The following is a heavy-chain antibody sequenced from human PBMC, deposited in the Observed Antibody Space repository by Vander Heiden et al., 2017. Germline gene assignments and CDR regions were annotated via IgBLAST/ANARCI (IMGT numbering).Heavy chain of an antibody. J-gene: IGHJ4*02. CDR2: IYYSGST. D-gene: IGHD2-15*01. V-gene: IGHV4-31*03. CDR3: ARGRRSGGRAFDY. CDR1: GGSISSGGYY. Sequence: QVQLQESGPGLVTPSQTLSLTCTVSGGSISSGGYYWSWIRQHPGKGLEWIGYIYYSGSTYYNPALKSRVTISVDTSKNQFSLKLSSVTAADTAVYYFARGRRSGGRAFDYWGQGTLVTVSS.